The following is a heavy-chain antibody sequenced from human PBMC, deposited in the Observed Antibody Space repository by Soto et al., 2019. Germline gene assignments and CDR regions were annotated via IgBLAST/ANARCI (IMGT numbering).Heavy chain of an antibody. CDR1: GFTFSTHS. J-gene: IGHJ4*02. CDR2: ITSSDVT. CDR3: AEELGFALIS. V-gene: IGHV3-48*01. D-gene: IGHD3-10*01. Sequence: EVQLVESGGGLVQPGGSLRLSCAASGFTFSTHSMNWVRQAPGKGLEWISFITSSDVTMYADSVKGRFTISRDNAKNSMYGKMNTLRGADPAVYFGAEELGFALISWVQGTLVAVPS.